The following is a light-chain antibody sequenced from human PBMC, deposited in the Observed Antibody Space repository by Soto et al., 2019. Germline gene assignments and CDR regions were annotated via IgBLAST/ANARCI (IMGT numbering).Light chain of an antibody. CDR3: AARDDSLNGL. CDR2: SNN. J-gene: IGLJ1*01. Sequence: SLLNHLPSSYGTCVLSGTISYKGSSSNIGSNTVNWYQQLPGTAPKLLIYSNNQRPSGVPDRFSGSKSGTSASLAISGLQSEDEDDYYCAARDDSLNGLFGTGTKVTVL. CDR1: SSNIGSNT. V-gene: IGLV1-44*01.